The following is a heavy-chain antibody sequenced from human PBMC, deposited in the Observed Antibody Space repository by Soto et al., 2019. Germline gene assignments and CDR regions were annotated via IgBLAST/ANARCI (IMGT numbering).Heavy chain of an antibody. CDR1: GFTFGNYG. V-gene: IGHV3-30*18. D-gene: IGHD3-16*01. Sequence: QVQLVESGGGVVQPGTSLRLSCAASGFTFGNYGMHWVRQPPGKGLEWMSSILYDGSDKYYADSVKGRFTISRDDSKNTVYLQMDSLRPDDTAVYYGAKWGEVSHNPGGNYYYGMDVWGHGTTVTVSS. CDR3: AKWGEVSHNPGGNYYYGMDV. J-gene: IGHJ6*02. CDR2: ILYDGSDK.